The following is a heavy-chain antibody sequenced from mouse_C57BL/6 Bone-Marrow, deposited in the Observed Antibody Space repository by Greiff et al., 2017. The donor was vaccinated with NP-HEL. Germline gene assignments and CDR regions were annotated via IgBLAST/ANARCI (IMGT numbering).Heavy chain of an antibody. CDR2: IDPENGDT. J-gene: IGHJ1*03. CDR1: GFNIKDYY. V-gene: IGHV14-4*01. Sequence: VQLQQSGAELVRPGASVKLSCTASGFNIKDYYMHWVKQRPEQGLEWIGWIDPENGDTEYASKFQGKATITADTSSNTAYLQLSSLTSEDTAVYYCTTIATVVATRYFDVWGTGTTVTVSS. D-gene: IGHD1-1*01. CDR3: TTIATVVATRYFDV.